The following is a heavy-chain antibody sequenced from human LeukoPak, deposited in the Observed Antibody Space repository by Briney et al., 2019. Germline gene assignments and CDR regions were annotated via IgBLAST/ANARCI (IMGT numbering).Heavy chain of an antibody. V-gene: IGHV3-23*01. CDR1: GVTFTGNA. CDR2: IGGTSTPI. J-gene: IGHJ4*01. Sequence: GGSLRLSCAASGVTFTGNAMAWVRQAPGKGLEWVSGIGGTSTPIFYTDSVKGRFTISRDNSKNTLFLQMESVRADDTAVYYCAKCRGAGWSSLYFDYWGQGALVAVSA. CDR3: AKCRGAGWSSLYFDY. D-gene: IGHD6-19*01.